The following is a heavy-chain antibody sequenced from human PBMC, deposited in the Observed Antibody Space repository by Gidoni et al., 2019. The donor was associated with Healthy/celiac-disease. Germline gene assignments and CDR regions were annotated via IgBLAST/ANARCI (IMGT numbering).Heavy chain of an antibody. CDR3: ARDDSSSWYGNWFDP. J-gene: IGHJ5*02. D-gene: IGHD6-13*01. CDR2: IWYDGSNK. V-gene: IGHV3-33*01. Sequence: QVQLVESGGGVVQPGRSLRLSCAASGFTFSRYGMHWVRQAPGKGLEWVAVIWYDGSNKYYADSVKGRFTISRDNSKNTLYLQMNSLRAEDTAVYYCARDDSSSWYGNWFDPWGQGTLVTVSS. CDR1: GFTFSRYG.